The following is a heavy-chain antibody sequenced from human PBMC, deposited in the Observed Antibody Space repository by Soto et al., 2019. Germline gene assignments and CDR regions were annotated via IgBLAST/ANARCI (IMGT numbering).Heavy chain of an antibody. D-gene: IGHD3-22*01. J-gene: IGHJ4*02. CDR2: ISGSGAST. CDR1: GFTFSSYA. Sequence: EVQLLESGGGLVQPGGSLRLSCAVSGFTFSSYAMSWVRQAPGKGLEWVSAISGSGASTYYADSVKGRFTISRDNSKNTLYLQMNSLSAEDTALYYCAKAMIVVVTPLVTDYWGQGTLVTVSS. V-gene: IGHV3-23*01. CDR3: AKAMIVVVTPLVTDY.